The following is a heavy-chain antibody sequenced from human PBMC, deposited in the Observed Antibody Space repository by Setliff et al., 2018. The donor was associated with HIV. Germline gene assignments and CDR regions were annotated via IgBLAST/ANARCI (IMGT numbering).Heavy chain of an antibody. D-gene: IGHD5-18*01. CDR3: AAWGPRYSYAPYFFDS. Sequence: PSETLSLTCTVSGGSISSGSYYWSWIRQPAGKGLEWIGHIYTSGNTNYSPSLKSRVTISVDASRNQFSLRLSSVTAADTAVYYCAAWGPRYSYAPYFFDSWGQERWSPSPQ. J-gene: IGHJ4*01. CDR2: IYTSGNT. CDR1: GGSISSGSYY. V-gene: IGHV4-61*09.